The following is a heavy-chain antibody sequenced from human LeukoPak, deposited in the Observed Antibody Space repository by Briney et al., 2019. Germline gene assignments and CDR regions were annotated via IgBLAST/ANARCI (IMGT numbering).Heavy chain of an antibody. CDR1: GGSISSYY. J-gene: IGHJ5*02. Sequence: PSETLSLTCTVSGGSISSYYWSWIRQPPGKGLEWIGYIYYSGSTNYNPSLKSRVTISVDTSKNQFSLKLSSVTAADTAVYYCASGGIVATSGWFDPWGQGTLVTVSS. V-gene: IGHV4-59*01. CDR2: IYYSGST. CDR3: ASGGIVATSGWFDP. D-gene: IGHD5-12*01.